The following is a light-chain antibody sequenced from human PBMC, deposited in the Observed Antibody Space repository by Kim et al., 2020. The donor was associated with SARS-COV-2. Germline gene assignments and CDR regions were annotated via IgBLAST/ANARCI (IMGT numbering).Light chain of an antibody. CDR3: QQSYNTPHT. V-gene: IGKV1-39*01. CDR1: QSITTY. J-gene: IGKJ2*01. Sequence: DIQMTQSPSSLSASVGDRVTITCRASQSITTYLNWYQQKPGKAPKLLMYAASTLESGVPSRFSGSGSGTDFTLTISSLQPEDFATYYCQQSYNTPHTFGQGTKLEI. CDR2: AAS.